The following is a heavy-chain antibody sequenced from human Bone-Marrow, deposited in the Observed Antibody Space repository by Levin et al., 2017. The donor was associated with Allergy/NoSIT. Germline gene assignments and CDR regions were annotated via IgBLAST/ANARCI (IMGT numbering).Heavy chain of an antibody. Sequence: GASVKVSCKASGYTFTSYAMHWVRQAPGQRLEWMGWINAGNGNTKYSQKFQGRVTITRDTSASTAYMELSSLRSEDTAVYYCARVIAAAGSFGYWGQGTLVTVSS. CDR2: INAGNGNT. V-gene: IGHV1-3*01. D-gene: IGHD6-13*01. CDR1: GYTFTSYA. CDR3: ARVIAAAGSFGY. J-gene: IGHJ4*02.